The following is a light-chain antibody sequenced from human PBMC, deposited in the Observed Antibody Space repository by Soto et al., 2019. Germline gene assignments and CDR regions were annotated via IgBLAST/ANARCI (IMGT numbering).Light chain of an antibody. Sequence: EIVLTQSPGTLSLSPGERATLSCRASQTVSSSYLAWYQQKPGQAPSLLIYLTSNRAAGIPARFSGSGSETDFTLTISDVEPEDFAVYYCHQRQSWPRTFGQGTKVDIK. CDR1: QTVSSSY. V-gene: IGKV3D-20*02. CDR2: LTS. CDR3: HQRQSWPRT. J-gene: IGKJ1*01.